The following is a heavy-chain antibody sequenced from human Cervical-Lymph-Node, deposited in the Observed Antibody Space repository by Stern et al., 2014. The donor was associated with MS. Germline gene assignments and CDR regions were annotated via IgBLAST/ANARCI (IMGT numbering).Heavy chain of an antibody. Sequence: EVQLLESGGGLVQPGGSLRLSCAASGFTFNSYSMNWVRQAPGQGLEWVSYIGNSVDIKHYADSVKGRFTISRDNAQNSLSLQMNGLSDEDTALYFCARVSSGLLRGMDVWGQGTTVIVSS. CDR1: GFTFNSYS. J-gene: IGHJ6*02. V-gene: IGHV3-48*02. D-gene: IGHD6-19*01. CDR2: IGNSVDIK. CDR3: ARVSSGLLRGMDV.